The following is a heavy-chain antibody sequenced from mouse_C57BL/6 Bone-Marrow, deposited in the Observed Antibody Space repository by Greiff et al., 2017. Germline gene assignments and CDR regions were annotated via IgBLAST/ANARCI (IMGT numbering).Heavy chain of an antibody. D-gene: IGHD1-1*01. CDR3: TRGDYYGSSYDFDY. V-gene: IGHV1-15*01. CDR1: GYTFTDYE. CDR2: IDPETGGT. J-gene: IGHJ2*01. Sequence: QVQLQQSGAELVRPGASVTLSCKASGYTFTDYEMHWVKQTPVHGLEWIGAIDPETGGTAYNQKFKGKAILTADKSSSTAYMELRSLTSEDSAVYYGTRGDYYGSSYDFDYWGQGTTLTVPS.